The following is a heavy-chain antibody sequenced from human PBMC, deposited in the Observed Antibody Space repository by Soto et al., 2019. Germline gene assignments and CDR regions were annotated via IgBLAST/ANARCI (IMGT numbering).Heavy chain of an antibody. D-gene: IGHD2-21*02. V-gene: IGHV3-21*01. CDR3: ARFISCGGDTCSSVHQYYGMDV. CDR2: ISLSGSQI. CDR1: GLMYSSYS. J-gene: IGHJ6*02. Sequence: EVQLVESGGGLVKPGGSVRLSCVASGLMYSSYSMSWVRQAPGKGLEWVAFISLSGSQINYAASVEGRFTISRDNAKNALYLQMNTVRVEDTAIYYCARFISCGGDTCSSVHQYYGMDVWGPGTMVTVSS.